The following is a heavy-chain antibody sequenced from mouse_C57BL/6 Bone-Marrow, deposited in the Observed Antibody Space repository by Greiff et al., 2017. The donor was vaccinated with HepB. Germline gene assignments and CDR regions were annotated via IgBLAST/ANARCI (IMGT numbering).Heavy chain of an antibody. CDR1: GYSITSGYY. CDR2: ISYDGSN. V-gene: IGHV3-6*01. D-gene: IGHD1-1*01. Sequence: ESGPGLVKPSQSLSLTCSVTGYSITSGYYWNWIRQFPGNKLEWMGYISYDGSNNYNPSLKNRISITRDTSKNQFFLKLNSVTTEDTATYYCARNGYYYGRRDYWGQGTTLTVSS. J-gene: IGHJ2*01. CDR3: ARNGYYYGRRDY.